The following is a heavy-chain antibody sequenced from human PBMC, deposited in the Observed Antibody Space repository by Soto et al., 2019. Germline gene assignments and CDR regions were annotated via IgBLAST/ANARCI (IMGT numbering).Heavy chain of an antibody. CDR2: IYSGGST. CDR1: GFTVSSNY. V-gene: IGHV3-53*04. J-gene: IGHJ5*02. CDR3: ARDTSDCSGGSCYYWFDP. Sequence: GRSLRLSCAASGFTVSSNYMSWVRQAPGKGLEWVSVIYSGGSTYYADSVKGRFTISRHNSKNTLYLQMNSLRAEDTAVYYCARDTSDCSGGSCYYWFDPWGQGTLVTVSS. D-gene: IGHD2-15*01.